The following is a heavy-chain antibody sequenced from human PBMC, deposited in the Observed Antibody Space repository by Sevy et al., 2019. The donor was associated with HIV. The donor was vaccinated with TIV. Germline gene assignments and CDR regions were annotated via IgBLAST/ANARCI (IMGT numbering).Heavy chain of an antibody. J-gene: IGHJ4*02. CDR1: GFTFRSYS. Sequence: GGSLRLSCAASGFTFRSYSMNWVRQAPGKGLEWVSSISSSSSYIYYADSVKGRLTISRDNAKNSLYLQMNSLRAYDTAVYYCAREFYYDSRGYFDYWGQGTLVTVSS. CDR3: AREFYYDSRGYFDY. V-gene: IGHV3-21*01. D-gene: IGHD3-22*01. CDR2: ISSSSSYI.